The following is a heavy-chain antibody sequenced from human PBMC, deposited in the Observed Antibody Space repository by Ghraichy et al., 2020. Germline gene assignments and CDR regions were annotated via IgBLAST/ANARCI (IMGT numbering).Heavy chain of an antibody. CDR1: GYSFSTYW. J-gene: IGHJ6*02. CDR2: IDPSDSYT. D-gene: IGHD6-6*01. Sequence: GESLNISCKGSGYSFSTYWITWVRQMPGKGLEWMGRIDPSDSYTNYSPSFQGHVTISADKSISTAYLQWSGLKASDTAMYYCARRDKLVRGYYGLDVWGQGTTVTVSS. V-gene: IGHV5-10-1*01. CDR3: ARRDKLVRGYYGLDV.